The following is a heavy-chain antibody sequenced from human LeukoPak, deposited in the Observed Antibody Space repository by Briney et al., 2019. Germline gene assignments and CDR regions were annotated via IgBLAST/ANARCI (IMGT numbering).Heavy chain of an antibody. CDR3: ARLVVPATIGDYFDK. V-gene: IGHV4-34*01. CDR1: GGSFSDFY. CDR2: INHSGNT. D-gene: IGHD2-2*01. J-gene: IGHJ4*02. Sequence: SETLSLTCAVYGGSFSDFYWSWIRQPPGKGLEWMGEINHSGNTNYNPSLKRRVTMSVDTSKRHFSLRLASVTAADTAVYYCARLVVPATIGDYFDKWGQGTLVTVSS.